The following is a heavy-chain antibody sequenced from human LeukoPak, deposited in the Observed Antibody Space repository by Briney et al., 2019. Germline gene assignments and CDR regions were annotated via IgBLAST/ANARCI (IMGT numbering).Heavy chain of an antibody. CDR1: GGSISSGSYY. CDR2: IYPSGTT. CDR3: ARFTIFGVADY. J-gene: IGHJ4*02. V-gene: IGHV4-61*02. Sequence: SQTLSLTCTVSGGSISSGSYYWSWVRQPAGKGVEWIVPIYPSGTTNYNPSLKTRVTISVATSKTQFSLKLSSVTAADTAVYYCARFTIFGVADYWGQGTLVTVSS. D-gene: IGHD3-3*01.